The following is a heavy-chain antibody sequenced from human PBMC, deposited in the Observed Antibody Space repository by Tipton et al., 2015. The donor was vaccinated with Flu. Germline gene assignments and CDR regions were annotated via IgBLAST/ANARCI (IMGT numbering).Heavy chain of an antibody. CDR3: ARDTSLVPGALVY. CDR2: IYYSGST. CDR1: GGSISGYY. V-gene: IGHV4-59*01. D-gene: IGHD2-2*01. Sequence: TLSLTCTVSGGSISGYYWNWIRQPPGKGLEWIGYIYYSGSTNYSPSLKSRVTMSLDTSKNLFSLKLSSVTAADTAVYYCARDTSLVPGALVYWGQGTLVTVTS. J-gene: IGHJ4*02.